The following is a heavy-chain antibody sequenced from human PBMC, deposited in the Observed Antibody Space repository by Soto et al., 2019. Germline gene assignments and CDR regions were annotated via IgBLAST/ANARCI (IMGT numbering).Heavy chain of an antibody. D-gene: IGHD3-22*01. CDR2: ICYNGTT. J-gene: IGHJ6*02. Sequence: QLQLQESGPGLVKPSETLSLICTVSPDSITSSGYYWGWIRQTPGKGLEWIGSICYNGTTYYNPSIKSRVFISVVPSKDQCSLMLTSVTSADTATCDCVRHEVAVSGAYDMDLWGRGTTVTVS. V-gene: IGHV4-39*01. CDR3: VRHEVAVSGAYDMDL. CDR1: PDSITSSGYY.